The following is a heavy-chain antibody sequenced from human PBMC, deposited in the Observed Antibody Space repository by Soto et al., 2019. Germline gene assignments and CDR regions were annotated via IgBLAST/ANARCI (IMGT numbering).Heavy chain of an antibody. D-gene: IGHD2-15*01. V-gene: IGHV3-74*01. CDR2: INTDGTNS. CDR3: ASEFCSGGNCYTYYFDP. J-gene: IGHJ5*02. CDR1: ALTLNRDW. Sequence: GGSLRLSCLPAALTLNRDWMHWVRHAPGKGLVWVSHINTDGTNSNYADSVKGRFTISRDNAKSTLFLQMNSLRDEDTDVYYCASEFCSGGNCYTYYFDPWGQGIPVTVSS.